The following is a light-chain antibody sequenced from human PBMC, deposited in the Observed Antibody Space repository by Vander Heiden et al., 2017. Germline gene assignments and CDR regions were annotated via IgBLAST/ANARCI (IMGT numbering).Light chain of an antibody. CDR2: EVS. J-gene: IGLJ1*01. CDR1: SSDYGSYNL. Sequence: SALTQPASVFGPPGQAITISCTGTSSDYGSYNLVSWYQQHPGKAPKLMIYEVSKRPSGVSIHFSGSRSGNTASLTISERQAEDEADYYCCSYAGSSTFVFGTGTKVTVL. CDR3: CSYAGSSTFV. V-gene: IGLV2-23*02.